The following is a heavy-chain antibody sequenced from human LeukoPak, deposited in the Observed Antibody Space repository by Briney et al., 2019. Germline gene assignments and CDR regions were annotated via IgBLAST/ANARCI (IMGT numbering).Heavy chain of an antibody. J-gene: IGHJ6*02. CDR1: GYTFTDYY. CDR2: ISAYNGNT. CDR3: ARDPPYGDYALYYYYYGMDV. Sequence: ASVKVSCKTSGYTFTDYYMHWVRQAPGQGLEWMGWISAYNGNTNYAQKLQGRVTMTTDTSTSTAYMELRSLRSDDTAVYYCARDPPYGDYALYYYYYGMDVWGQGTTVTVSS. V-gene: IGHV1-18*04. D-gene: IGHD4-17*01.